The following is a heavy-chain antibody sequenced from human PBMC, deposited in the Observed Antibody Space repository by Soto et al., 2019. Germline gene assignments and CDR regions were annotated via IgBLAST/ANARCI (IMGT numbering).Heavy chain of an antibody. CDR2: INHSGST. Sequence: PSETLSLTCAVSGGSISSGGYSWSWIRQPPGTGLEWIGEINHSGSTNYNPSLKSRVTISVDTSKNQLSLKLTSVTAADTAVYYCARDKITGLFDYWGQGTLVTVSS. CDR1: GGSISSGGYS. D-gene: IGHD2-8*02. CDR3: ARDKITGLFDY. J-gene: IGHJ4*02. V-gene: IGHV4-34*01.